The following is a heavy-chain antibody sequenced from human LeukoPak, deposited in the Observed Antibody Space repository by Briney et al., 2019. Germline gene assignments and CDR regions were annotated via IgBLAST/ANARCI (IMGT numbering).Heavy chain of an antibody. Sequence: SETLSLTCTVSGGSISGYYWSWIRQPPGKGLEWIGYIYYTGSTNYNPSLKSRVTISLDTSKNQFPLRLTSVTAADTAVYYCARGTDGRRYFDLWGRGTLLTVSP. CDR1: GGSISGYY. V-gene: IGHV4-59*01. J-gene: IGHJ2*01. CDR3: ARGTDGRRYFDL. CDR2: IYYTGST. D-gene: IGHD5-24*01.